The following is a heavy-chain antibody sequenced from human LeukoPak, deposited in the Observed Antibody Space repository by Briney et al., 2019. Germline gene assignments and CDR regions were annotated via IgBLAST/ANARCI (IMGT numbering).Heavy chain of an antibody. CDR1: GFTFSSYS. CDR3: ARGLSRFATGFDP. D-gene: IGHD1-1*01. Sequence: GSLRLSCAASGFTFSSYSMNWVRQAPGKGLEWIGYIYYSGSTNYNPSLKSRVTISVDTSKNQFSLKLSSVTAADTAVYYCARGLSRFATGFDPWGQGTLVTVSS. J-gene: IGHJ5*02. CDR2: IYYSGST. V-gene: IGHV4-59*01.